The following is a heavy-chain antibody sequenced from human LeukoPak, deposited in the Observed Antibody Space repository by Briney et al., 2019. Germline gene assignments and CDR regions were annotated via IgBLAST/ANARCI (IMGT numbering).Heavy chain of an antibody. Sequence: GGSLRLSCAASGFTFSSYAMSWVRQAPGKGLEWVSAISGSGGGTYYADSVKGRFTISRDNSKNTLYLQMNSLRAEDTAVYYCAKAVPRYYYDSSGYYYAYWGQGTLVTVSS. CDR3: AKAVPRYYYDSSGYYYAY. CDR1: GFTFSSYA. D-gene: IGHD3-22*01. V-gene: IGHV3-23*01. J-gene: IGHJ4*02. CDR2: ISGSGGGT.